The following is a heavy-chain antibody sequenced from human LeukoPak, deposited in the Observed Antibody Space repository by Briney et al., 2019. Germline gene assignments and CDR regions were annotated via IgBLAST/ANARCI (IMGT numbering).Heavy chain of an antibody. CDR3: ARHDPIISMIVGERAFDI. V-gene: IGHV4-59*08. D-gene: IGHD3-22*01. Sequence: PSETLSLTCTVSGGSISSYYWSWIRQPPGQGLELIGYIYHSGSTNYNPSLKSRVTISVDTSKNQFSLKLSSVTAADTAVYYCARHDPIISMIVGERAFDIWGQGAMVTVSS. J-gene: IGHJ3*02. CDR1: GGSISSYY. CDR2: IYHSGST.